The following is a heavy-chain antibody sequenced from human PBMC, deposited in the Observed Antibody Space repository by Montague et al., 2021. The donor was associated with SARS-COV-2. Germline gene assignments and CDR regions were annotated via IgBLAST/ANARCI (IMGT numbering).Heavy chain of an antibody. V-gene: IGHV3-30*04. D-gene: IGHD3-10*01. J-gene: IGHJ6*02. CDR3: ARVLDYYGSGSYPLYYYYGMDV. Sequence: SLRLSCVASGFTFSSYAMHWVRQTPGKGLEWVAVISYDGSNKYYADSVKGRFTISRDNSKNTLYLQMNSLRAEDTAVYYCARVLDYYGSGSYPLYYYYGMDVWGQGTTVTVSS. CDR1: GFTFSSYA. CDR2: ISYDGSNK.